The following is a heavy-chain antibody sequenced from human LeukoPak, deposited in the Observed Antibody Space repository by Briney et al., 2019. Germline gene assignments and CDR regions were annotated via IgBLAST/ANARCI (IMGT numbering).Heavy chain of an antibody. CDR2: IRYDGSNK. CDR1: GFTISSYG. D-gene: IGHD2-2*01. V-gene: IGHV3-30*02. Sequence: GGSLRLSCAASGFTISSYGMHWVRQAPGKGLEWVAFIRYDGSNKYYADSVKGRFTISRDNSKNTLYLQMNSLRAEDTAVYYCAKGYCSSTSCYSPTYFDYWGQGTLVTVSS. J-gene: IGHJ4*02. CDR3: AKGYCSSTSCYSPTYFDY.